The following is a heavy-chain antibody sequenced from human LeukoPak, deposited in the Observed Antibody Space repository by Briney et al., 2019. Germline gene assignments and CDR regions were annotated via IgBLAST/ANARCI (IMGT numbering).Heavy chain of an antibody. V-gene: IGHV1-46*01. CDR1: GYTFTSYY. Sequence: ASVKVSCKASGYTFTSYYMHWVRQAPGQGLEWMGIINPSGGSTSYAQKFQGRVTMTRDTSTSTVYMELSSLRSEDTAVYYCARGSPRGTWLFGISNTGIRADDAFDIWGQGTMDTVSS. D-gene: IGHD3-9*01. CDR2: INPSGGST. CDR3: ARGSPRGTWLFGISNTGIRADDAFDI. J-gene: IGHJ3*02.